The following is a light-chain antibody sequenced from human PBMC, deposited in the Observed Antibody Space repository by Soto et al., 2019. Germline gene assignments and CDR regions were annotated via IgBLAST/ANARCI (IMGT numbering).Light chain of an antibody. J-gene: IGKJ2*01. CDR3: QHRSNWPMYT. CDR1: QSVSSY. V-gene: IGKV3-11*01. Sequence: EIVLTQSPATLSLSPGEGATLSCRASQSVSSYLAWYQQKPGQAPRLLIYDASNRATGIPARFSGSGSGTDFTLTISSLEPEDFAVYYCQHRSNWPMYTFGQGTKLEIK. CDR2: DAS.